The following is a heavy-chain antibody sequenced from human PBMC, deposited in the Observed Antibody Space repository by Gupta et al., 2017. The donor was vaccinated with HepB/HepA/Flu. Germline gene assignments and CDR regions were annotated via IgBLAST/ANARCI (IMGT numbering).Heavy chain of an antibody. J-gene: IGHJ3*02. V-gene: IGHV1-2*04. CDR1: GYTFTGYY. Sequence: QVQLVQSGAEVKKPGASVKVSCKASGYTFTGYYIQWVRQAPGQGLEWMGWINPNSGGTNYAQKFKDWVTMTRDTSINTAYMELRRLTSDDTAVYYCARDSSDTYNWVPDSFDMWGQGTMVTVSS. CDR2: INPNSGGT. D-gene: IGHD1-20*01. CDR3: ARDSSDTYNWVPDSFDM.